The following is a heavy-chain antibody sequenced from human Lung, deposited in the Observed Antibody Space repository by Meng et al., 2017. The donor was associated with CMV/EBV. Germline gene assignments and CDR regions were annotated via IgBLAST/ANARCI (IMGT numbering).Heavy chain of an antibody. CDR1: GYTLRTYD. CDR3: ARTQIAVEAGGTKTKYYFYGLDV. D-gene: IGHD6-13*01. V-gene: IGHV1-8*02. Sequence: ASVKVSCKASGYTLRTYDINWVRQATGQGLEWMGWMNANSGNTGYAQKFQGRVSMTRDTSTSTAYMELTSLRSEDTAVYYCARTQIAVEAGGTKTKYYFYGLDVWXQGTTVXFSS. J-gene: IGHJ6*02. CDR2: MNANSGNT.